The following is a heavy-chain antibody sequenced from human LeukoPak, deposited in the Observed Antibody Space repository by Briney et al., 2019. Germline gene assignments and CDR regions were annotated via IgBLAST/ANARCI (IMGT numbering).Heavy chain of an antibody. D-gene: IGHD3-10*02. CDR3: ARDLHYYVAIDV. CDR1: GFTFSAYA. Sequence: GGSLRLSCEASGFTFSAYAMTWVRQAPGKGLECVSSIGSDNKPHYSESVKGRVAISRDHSKSMLFLQLNSLRAEDTAVYYCARDLHYYVAIDVWGQGTTGTVSS. CDR2: IGSDNKP. V-gene: IGHV3-23*01. J-gene: IGHJ6*02.